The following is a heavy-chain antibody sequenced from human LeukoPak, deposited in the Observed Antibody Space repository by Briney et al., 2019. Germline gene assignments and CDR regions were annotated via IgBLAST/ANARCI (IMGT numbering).Heavy chain of an antibody. CDR1: GFAFSSYV. D-gene: IGHD2-15*01. CDR2: IGGSGGAT. V-gene: IGHV3-23*01. Sequence: SGGSLRLSCAASGFAFSSYVLSWVRQAPGKGLRWVSAIGGSGGATYYADSVKGRFTIYRDNSKNTLYLQMNSLRADDTAVYYCAKGVGINNYYYYGVDVWGKGTAVTVSS. CDR3: AKGVGINNYYYYGVDV. J-gene: IGHJ6*04.